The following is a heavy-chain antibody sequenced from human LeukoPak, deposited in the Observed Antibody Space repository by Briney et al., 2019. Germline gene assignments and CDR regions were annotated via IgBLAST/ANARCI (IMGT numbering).Heavy chain of an antibody. CDR1: GFTFSDYY. CDR2: ISDVGSNK. CDR3: ARDPSNSGSYYVLDY. D-gene: IGHD1-26*01. J-gene: IGHJ4*02. V-gene: IGHV3-30*03. Sequence: PGGSLRLSCAASGFTFSDYYMSWVRQAPGKGLEWVAVISDVGSNKDYADSVKGRFTISRDNSKNTLYLQMNSLRAEDTAVYYCARDPSNSGSYYVLDYWGQGTLVTVSS.